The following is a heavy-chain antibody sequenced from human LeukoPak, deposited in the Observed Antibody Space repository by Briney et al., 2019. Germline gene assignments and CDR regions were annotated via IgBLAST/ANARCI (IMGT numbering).Heavy chain of an antibody. CDR2: ISAYNGNT. D-gene: IGHD3-10*01. V-gene: IGHV1-18*01. Sequence: ASVKVSCKASGYTFTSYGISWVRQAPGQGLEWMGWISAYNGNTNYAQKLQGRVTMTTDTSTSTAYMELRSLRSDDTAVYYCAIIMGYGSGSYYAFDIWGQGTMVTVSS. CDR3: AIIMGYGSGSYYAFDI. CDR1: GYTFTSYG. J-gene: IGHJ3*02.